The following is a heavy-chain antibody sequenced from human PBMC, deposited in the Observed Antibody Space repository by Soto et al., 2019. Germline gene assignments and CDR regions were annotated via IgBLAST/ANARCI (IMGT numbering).Heavy chain of an antibody. V-gene: IGHV3-9*01. CDR2: ISWNSGSI. CDR3: AKVPFRGVMVACFDP. Sequence: GGSLRLSCAASGFTFDDYAMHWVRQAPGKGLEWVSGISWNSGSIGYADSVKGRFTISRDNAKNSLYLQMNSLRAEDTALYYCAKVPFRGVMVACFDPWGQGTLVT. J-gene: IGHJ5*02. D-gene: IGHD3-16*01. CDR1: GFTFDDYA.